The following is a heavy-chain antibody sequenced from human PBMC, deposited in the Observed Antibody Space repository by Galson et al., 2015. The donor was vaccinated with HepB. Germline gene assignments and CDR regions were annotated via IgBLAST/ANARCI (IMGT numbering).Heavy chain of an antibody. CDR1: GFTFSTYG. D-gene: IGHD2-2*01. Sequence: SLRLSCAASGFTFSTYGIHWVRQAPGKGLEWVAVISYDGTNKYYADYVQGRFTISRDNSKNTLYLQMNSLRAEDTAVYYCAKDHCTRTSCYYWSDPWGQGTLVTVSS. V-gene: IGHV3-30*18. CDR2: ISYDGTNK. CDR3: AKDHCTRTSCYYWSDP. J-gene: IGHJ5*02.